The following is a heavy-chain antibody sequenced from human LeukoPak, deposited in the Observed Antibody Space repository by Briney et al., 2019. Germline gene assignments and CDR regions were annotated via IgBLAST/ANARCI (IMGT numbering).Heavy chain of an antibody. V-gene: IGHV1-18*01. CDR3: ARDLHSSGWSNYYGMDV. CDR1: GYTFTIYG. CDR2: ISAYNGNT. D-gene: IGHD6-19*01. J-gene: IGHJ6*02. Sequence: ASVNVSCKASGYTFTIYGISWVRQAPGQGLEWMGWISAYNGNTNYAQKLQGRVIMTTDTSTSTAYMELRSLRSDDTAVYYCARDLHSSGWSNYYGMDVWGQGTTVTVSS.